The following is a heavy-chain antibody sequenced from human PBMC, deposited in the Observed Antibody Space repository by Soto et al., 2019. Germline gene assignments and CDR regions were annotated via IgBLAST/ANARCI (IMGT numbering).Heavy chain of an antibody. CDR1: VITFSSFG. CDR3: AKSGARYYVSGSYYDYSYYYGMDG. Sequence: GTLRFSCSASVITFSSFGMHLVRRAPCKGLEWVAGISYAGSNKYYAGAVKGRFTISRDNSKNALYLQMNSLRAEDTAVYYCAKSGARYYVSGSYYDYSYYYGMDGWDQGTTGTVSS. D-gene: IGHD3-10*01. J-gene: IGHJ6*02. CDR2: ISYAGSNK. V-gene: IGHV3-30*18.